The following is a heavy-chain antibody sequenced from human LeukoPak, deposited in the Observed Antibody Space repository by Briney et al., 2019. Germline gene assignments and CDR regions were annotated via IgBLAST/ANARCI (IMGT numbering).Heavy chain of an antibody. V-gene: IGHV3-23*01. CDR3: ARSPVAGTSYYYYMDV. J-gene: IGHJ6*03. CDR1: GFTFDDHG. Sequence: GGSLRLSCAASGFTFDDHGMSWVRQAPGKGLEWVSGISGSGDTTYSADSVKGRFTISRDNSQNTLYLQMNSLRAEDTAVYYCARSPVAGTSYYYYMDVWGKGTTVTISS. CDR2: ISGSGDTT. D-gene: IGHD6-19*01.